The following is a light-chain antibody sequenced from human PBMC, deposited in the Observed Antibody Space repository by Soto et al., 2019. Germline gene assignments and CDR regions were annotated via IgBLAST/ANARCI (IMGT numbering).Light chain of an antibody. V-gene: IGLV1-40*01. CDR3: QPYDSSLSGWV. CDR1: SSNIGAGYD. Sequence: QSVLTQPPSVSGAPGQRVTIFCTGSSSNIGAGYDVHWYQQLPGTAPKLLIYGNSNRPSGVPDRFSGSKSGTSASLAITGLQAEDEADYYCQPYDSSLSGWVFGGGTKLTVL. CDR2: GNS. J-gene: IGLJ3*02.